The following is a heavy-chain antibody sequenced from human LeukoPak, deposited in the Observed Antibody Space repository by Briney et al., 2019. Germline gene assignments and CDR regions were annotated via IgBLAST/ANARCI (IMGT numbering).Heavy chain of an antibody. J-gene: IGHJ4*02. CDR2: ISDSGGST. V-gene: IGHV3-23*01. D-gene: IGHD6-13*01. CDR1: GFTFSTFA. CDR3: AKLSAAAGLYYFDY. Sequence: PGGSRRLSCTASGFTFSTFAMNWGRQAPGKGLEWFSAISDSGGSTHYADYVQGRFTISRDNSKNTLYLQMNSLRAEDTAVYYCAKLSAAAGLYYFDYWGQGTLVTVSS.